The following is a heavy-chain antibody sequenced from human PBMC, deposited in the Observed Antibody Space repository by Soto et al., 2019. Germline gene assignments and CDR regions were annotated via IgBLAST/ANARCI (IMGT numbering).Heavy chain of an antibody. CDR1: GFTFSSYA. D-gene: IGHD3-9*01. CDR3: AKDDDILARSFDY. V-gene: IGHV3-23*01. CDR2: ISASVDST. J-gene: IGHJ4*02. Sequence: GGSLRLSCAASGFTFSSYAMSWVRQAPGRGLEWVSVISASVDSTYYADSVKGRFTTSRDNSKNTLYQQMNSLRAEDTAVYYCAKDDDILARSFDYWGQGTLVTFSS.